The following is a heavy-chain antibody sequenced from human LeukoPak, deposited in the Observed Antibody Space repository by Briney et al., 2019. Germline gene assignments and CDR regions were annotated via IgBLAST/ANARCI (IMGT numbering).Heavy chain of an antibody. Sequence: GESLKIFCKGSGYSFANYWIAWVRQMPGKGLEWMGIIYPSDSNTRYSPSFEGQVTFSADKSISTAYLQWSSLKASDTAMYYCARGGSSGSFYRAIKWFDPWGQGTLVTVSS. CDR3: ARGGSSGSFYRAIKWFDP. V-gene: IGHV5-51*01. J-gene: IGHJ5*02. CDR1: GYSFANYW. D-gene: IGHD3-10*01. CDR2: IYPSDSNT.